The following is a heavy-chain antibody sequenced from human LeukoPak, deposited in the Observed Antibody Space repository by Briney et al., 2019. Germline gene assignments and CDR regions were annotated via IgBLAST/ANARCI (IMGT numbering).Heavy chain of an antibody. V-gene: IGHV3-48*01. CDR1: GLNFRRIS. D-gene: IGHD1-26*01. CDR2: ISGSSDSI. Sequence: GGSLRLSCIVSGLNFRRISMNWVRQAPGEGLEWISYISGSSDSIHYADSVKGRFTISRDNDRQSVFLQMRSLRVDCSAIYYWACRGVEASLLEDPFDTCGEGEMVTVSS. J-gene: IGHJ3*02. CDR3: ACRGVEASLLEDPFDT.